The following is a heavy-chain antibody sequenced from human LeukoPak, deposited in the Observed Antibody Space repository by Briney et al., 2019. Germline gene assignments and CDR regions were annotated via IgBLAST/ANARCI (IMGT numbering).Heavy chain of an antibody. CDR2: ISRSGGTT. CDR1: GFTFSSNA. D-gene: IGHD5-24*01. V-gene: IGHV3-64*01. CDR3: ARSRDGYPDY. J-gene: IGHJ4*02. Sequence: GGSLRLSCAASGFTFSSNAMHWVRQAPGKGLEYVSAISRSGGTTYYANSVKGRFTISRDNSKNTLYLQIGSLRAEDMAVYYCARSRDGYPDYWGQGTLVTVSS.